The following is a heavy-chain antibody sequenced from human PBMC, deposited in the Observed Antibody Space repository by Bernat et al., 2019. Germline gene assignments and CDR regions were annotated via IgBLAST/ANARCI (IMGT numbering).Heavy chain of an antibody. CDR2: IFSNDEK. CDR3: ARILIRYDGSGSKGGYFDY. J-gene: IGHJ4*02. Sequence: QVTLKESGPVLVKPTETLTLTCTVSGFSLSNARMGVSWIRQPPGKALEWLAHIFSNDEKSYSTSLKSRLTISKDTSKSQVVLTMTNMDPVDTATYYCARILIRYDGSGSKGGYFDYWGQGTLVTVSS. D-gene: IGHD3-10*01. V-gene: IGHV2-26*01. CDR1: GFSLSNARMG.